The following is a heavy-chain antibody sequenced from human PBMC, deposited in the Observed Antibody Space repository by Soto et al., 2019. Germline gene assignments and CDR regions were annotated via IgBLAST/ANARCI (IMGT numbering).Heavy chain of an antibody. V-gene: IGHV5-51*01. CDR3: ATPGGFGMDV. D-gene: IGHD5-12*01. Sequence: GESLKISCQGSGYNFATHWIGWVRHKAGKGLEWMGIIFPGDAESRYSPSFQGHITISADKSISTAYLRWSSLKASDTGMYYCATPGGFGMDVWGQGTTVTVSS. CDR2: IFPGDAES. J-gene: IGHJ6*02. CDR1: GYNFATHW.